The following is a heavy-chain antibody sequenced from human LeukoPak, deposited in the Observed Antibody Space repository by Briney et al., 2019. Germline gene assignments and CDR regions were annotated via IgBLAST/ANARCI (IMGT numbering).Heavy chain of an antibody. CDR2: IIPIVPMV. CDR3: ARTQTPIRGYRSPGYSSGPSGF. D-gene: IGHD6-25*01. V-gene: IGHV1-69*04. J-gene: IGHJ4*02. CDR1: GTTFRNHA. Sequence: SVKVSCKASGTTFRNHAINWVRQAPGQGLEWMGRIIPIVPMVTYAQNLQTRVTITADTSTSTAYLELTNLRSEDTAIYYCARTQTPIRGYRSPGYSSGPSGFWGQGTLVSVSS.